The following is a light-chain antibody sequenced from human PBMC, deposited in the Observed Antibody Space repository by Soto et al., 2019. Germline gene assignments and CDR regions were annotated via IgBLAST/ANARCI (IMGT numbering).Light chain of an antibody. J-gene: IGKJ1*01. CDR2: GAS. CDR1: QSVSSN. CDR3: QQYNNWWT. Sequence: EIVMTQSPATLSVSPGERVTLPCRASQSVSSNLAWYQQKPGQAPRLLIYGASTRATGIPASFSGSGSGTEFTLTISSVQSEDFAVYYCQQYNNWWTFGQGTKVEIK. V-gene: IGKV3-15*01.